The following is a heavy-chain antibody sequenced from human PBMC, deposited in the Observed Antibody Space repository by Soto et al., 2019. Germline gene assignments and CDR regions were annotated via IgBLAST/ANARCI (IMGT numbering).Heavy chain of an antibody. Sequence: SETLSLTCTVSGGSISSGDYYWSWIRQPPGKGLEWIGYIYYSGSTYYNPSLKSRVTISVDTSKNQFSLKLSSVTAADTAVYYCARPPTASLDAFDIWGQGTMVTVSS. J-gene: IGHJ3*02. CDR1: GGSISSGDYY. V-gene: IGHV4-30-4*01. CDR2: IYYSGST. CDR3: ARPPTASLDAFDI.